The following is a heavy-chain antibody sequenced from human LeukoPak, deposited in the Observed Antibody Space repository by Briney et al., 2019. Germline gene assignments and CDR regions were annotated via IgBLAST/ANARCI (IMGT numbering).Heavy chain of an antibody. CDR3: ARDLLLDYYDSSGLDY. D-gene: IGHD3-22*01. V-gene: IGHV1-2*04. CDR1: GCTFTGYY. Sequence: ASVKVSCKASGCTFTGYYMHWVRQAPGQGLEWMGWINPNSGGTNYAQKFQGWVTMTRDTSISTAYMELSRLRSDDTAVYYCARDLLLDYYDSSGLDYWGQGTLVTVSS. J-gene: IGHJ4*02. CDR2: INPNSGGT.